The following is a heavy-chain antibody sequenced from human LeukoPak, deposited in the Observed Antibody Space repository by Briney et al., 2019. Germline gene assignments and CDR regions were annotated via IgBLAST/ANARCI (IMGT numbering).Heavy chain of an antibody. CDR3: ATTTVTTSSSYYFDY. J-gene: IGHJ4*02. CDR1: GGSISSSSYY. CDR2: IYYSGST. V-gene: IGHV4-39*01. D-gene: IGHD4-17*01. Sequence: PSETLSLTCTVSGGSISSSSYYWGWIRQPPGKGLEWIGSIYYSGSTYYNPSLKSRVTISVDTSKNQFSLKLSSVTAADTAVYYCATTTVTTSSSYYFDYWGQGTLVTVSS.